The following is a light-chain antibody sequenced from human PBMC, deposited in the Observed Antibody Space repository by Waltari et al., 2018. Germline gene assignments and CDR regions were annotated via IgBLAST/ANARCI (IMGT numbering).Light chain of an antibody. Sequence: QSALTQPASVSGSPGQSITISCTGSRSDVGRYDLVSWYQQHPEKAPQVIIFEDNKRHSGVSDRFSGPKSGNTAYLAIAGLRAEDDADYYCCSYADSWTWVFGGETKLAVL. CDR2: EDN. CDR1: RSDVGRYDL. CDR3: CSYADSWTWV. J-gene: IGLJ3*02. V-gene: IGLV2-23*01.